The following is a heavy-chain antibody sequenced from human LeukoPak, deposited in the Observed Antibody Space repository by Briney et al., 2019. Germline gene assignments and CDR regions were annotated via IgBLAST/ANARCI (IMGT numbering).Heavy chain of an antibody. D-gene: IGHD4-23*01. Sequence: SGPTLVKPTQTLTLTCTFSGFSLSASGVGVGWIRQPPGKALEWLALIYWDDDKRYGPSLKSRLTITKDTSKNQVVLTMTNMDPVDTATYYCALETTVVRSWGQGTLVTVSS. CDR3: ALETTVVRS. CDR1: GFSLSASGVG. V-gene: IGHV2-5*05. J-gene: IGHJ4*02. CDR2: IYWDDDK.